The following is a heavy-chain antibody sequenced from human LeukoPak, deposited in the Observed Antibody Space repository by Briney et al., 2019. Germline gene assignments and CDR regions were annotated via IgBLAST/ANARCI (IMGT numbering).Heavy chain of an antibody. CDR2: IYNSGST. D-gene: IGHD5-24*01. Sequence: PSETLSLTCIVSGDSISRGSYYWSWIRQPAGKGLEWMGRIYNSGSTNYNPSLKSRVTISTDMSKNQISLKLSSVTAADTAVYYCAREGARWLQSKRALDYWGQGTLVTVSS. CDR3: AREGARWLQSKRALDY. J-gene: IGHJ4*02. CDR1: GDSISRGSYY. V-gene: IGHV4-61*02.